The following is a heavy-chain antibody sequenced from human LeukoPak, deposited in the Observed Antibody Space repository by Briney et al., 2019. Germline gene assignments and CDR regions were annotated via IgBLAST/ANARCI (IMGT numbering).Heavy chain of an antibody. D-gene: IGHD3-16*01. CDR3: ARAYRLARLDP. CDR2: IYNTGGA. Sequence: PSQTLSLTCTVSGDSVRSDDYFWSWVRQPPGEGLEWIGYIYNTGGAYYNPSLEGRVLISVDTSKNQFSLNLRSVTAADTAVYYCARAYRLARLDPWGQGTLVTVSS. V-gene: IGHV4-30-4*01. CDR1: GDSVRSDDYF. J-gene: IGHJ5*02.